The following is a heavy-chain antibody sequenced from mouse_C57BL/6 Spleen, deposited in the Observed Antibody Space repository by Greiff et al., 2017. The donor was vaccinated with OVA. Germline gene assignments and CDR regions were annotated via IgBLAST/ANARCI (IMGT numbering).Heavy chain of an antibody. CDR3: ARSGAFAY. CDR1: GYTFTDYY. D-gene: IGHD3-2*02. Sequence: EVQLQQSGPELVKPGASVKISCKASGYTFTDYYMNWVKQSHGKSLEWIGDINPNNGGTSYNQKFKGKATLTVDKSSSTAYIELRSLTSEDSSVDYFARSGAFAYWGQGTLVTVSA. J-gene: IGHJ3*01. CDR2: INPNNGGT. V-gene: IGHV1-26*01.